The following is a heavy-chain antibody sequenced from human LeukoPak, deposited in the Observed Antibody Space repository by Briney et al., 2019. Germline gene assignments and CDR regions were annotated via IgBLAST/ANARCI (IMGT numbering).Heavy chain of an antibody. CDR1: GFTFSSYA. CDR2: ISYDGSNK. CDR3: AKWPIFGVVITHFDY. D-gene: IGHD3-3*01. V-gene: IGHV3-30-3*02. J-gene: IGHJ4*02. Sequence: GGSLRLSCAASGFTFSSYAMHWVRQAPGKGLEWVAVISYDGSNKYYADSVKGRFTISRDNSKNTLYLQMNSLRAEDTAVYYCAKWPIFGVVITHFDYWGQGTLVTVSS.